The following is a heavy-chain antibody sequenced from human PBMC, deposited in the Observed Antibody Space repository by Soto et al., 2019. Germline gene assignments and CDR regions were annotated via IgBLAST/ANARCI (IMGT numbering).Heavy chain of an antibody. J-gene: IGHJ4*02. Sequence: QVQLVESGGGVVQPGRSLRLSCAASGFTFNNYGMHWVRQAPGKGLEWVVVISFDGRNTNYADSVKGRFTISRDNTKNTLYLQMTSLRAEDTAMYYCAKQPGSGSYYNVGSGGHLDYWGQGTLVTVSS. V-gene: IGHV3-30*18. CDR1: GFTFNNYG. D-gene: IGHD3-10*01. CDR3: AKQPGSGSYYNVGSGGHLDY. CDR2: ISFDGRNT.